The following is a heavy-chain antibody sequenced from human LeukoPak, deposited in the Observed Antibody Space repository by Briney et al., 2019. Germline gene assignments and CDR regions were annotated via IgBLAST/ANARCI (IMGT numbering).Heavy chain of an antibody. Sequence: SVKVSCKASGGAFSSYAISWVRQAPGQGLEWMGGIIPIFGTANYAQKFQGRVTITADESTSTAYMELSSLRSEDTAVYYCASTYYYGSGSYYIFRTWGQGTLVTVSS. V-gene: IGHV1-69*13. CDR1: GGAFSSYA. CDR3: ASTYYYGSGSYYIFRT. J-gene: IGHJ4*02. D-gene: IGHD3-10*01. CDR2: IIPIFGTA.